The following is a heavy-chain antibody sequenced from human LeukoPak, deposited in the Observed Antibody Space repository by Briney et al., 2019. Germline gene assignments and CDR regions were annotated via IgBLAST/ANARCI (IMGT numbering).Heavy chain of an antibody. V-gene: IGHV3-66*01. Sequence: GGSLRLSCAASGFTVSSNYMSWVRQAPGKGLEWVSVIYSGGSTYYADSVKGRFTISRDNSKNTLYLQMNSLRAEDTAVYYCARASGVRGVPSMTFDYWGQGTLVTVSS. D-gene: IGHD3-10*01. J-gene: IGHJ4*02. CDR3: ARASGVRGVPSMTFDY. CDR1: GFTVSSNY. CDR2: IYSGGST.